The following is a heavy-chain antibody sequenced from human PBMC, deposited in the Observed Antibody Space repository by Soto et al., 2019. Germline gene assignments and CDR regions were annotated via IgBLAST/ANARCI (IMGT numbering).Heavy chain of an antibody. CDR2: ISYDGTNK. Sequence: QVQLVESGGGVVQPGRSLRLSGAASGFTFSGYGIHWVRQAPGKGLEWVALISYDGTNKYYGDSVKGRFTISRDNSKNTVYLQMSSLRAEDTAVYYCAKDSRGYRYGYSYDALDIWGQGTMVTVSS. CDR1: GFTFSGYG. J-gene: IGHJ3*02. D-gene: IGHD5-18*01. CDR3: AKDSRGYRYGYSYDALDI. V-gene: IGHV3-30*18.